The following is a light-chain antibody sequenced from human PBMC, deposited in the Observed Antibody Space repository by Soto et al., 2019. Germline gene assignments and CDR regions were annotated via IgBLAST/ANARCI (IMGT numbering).Light chain of an antibody. V-gene: IGKV3-11*01. J-gene: IGKJ4*01. Sequence: EIVLTQSPATLSLSPGERATLSCRASQSVSSYLAWYQQKPGQAPRLLIYDASNMATGIPARFSGSGSGTDFTLTISSLLPEDFAVYYCQQRSNWPPLTFGGGTKVEIK. CDR1: QSVSSY. CDR3: QQRSNWPPLT. CDR2: DAS.